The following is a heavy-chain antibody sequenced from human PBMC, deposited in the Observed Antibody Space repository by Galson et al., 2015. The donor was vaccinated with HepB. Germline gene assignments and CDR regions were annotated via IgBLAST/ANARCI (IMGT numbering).Heavy chain of an antibody. V-gene: IGHV3-23*01. CDR3: AKMPEYYYDGSGYYQYFDY. CDR1: GFTFSSYA. CDR2: ISGGATRT. J-gene: IGHJ4*02. Sequence: SLRLSCADSGFTFSSYAMSWVRQAPGKGLEWVSAISGGATRTYFADSVKGRFTVSRDNSENTLYLQMNSLSAEDAAVYYCAKMPEYYYDGSGYYQYFDYWGQGTLVTVSS. D-gene: IGHD3-22*01.